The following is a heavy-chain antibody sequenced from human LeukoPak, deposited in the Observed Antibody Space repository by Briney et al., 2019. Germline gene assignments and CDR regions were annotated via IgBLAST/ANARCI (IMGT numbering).Heavy chain of an antibody. V-gene: IGHV4-59*11. CDR1: VGSISRHF. CDR3: ATRPGSGWAGVFDY. D-gene: IGHD6-19*01. Sequence: KASETLSLTCTVSVGSISRHFWSWIRQPPGKGLEWIGYIYYSGSTYYNPSLKSRVTISIDTSKNQFSLKLSSVTAADTAVYYCATRPGSGWAGVFDYWGQGALVTVSS. J-gene: IGHJ4*02. CDR2: IYYSGST.